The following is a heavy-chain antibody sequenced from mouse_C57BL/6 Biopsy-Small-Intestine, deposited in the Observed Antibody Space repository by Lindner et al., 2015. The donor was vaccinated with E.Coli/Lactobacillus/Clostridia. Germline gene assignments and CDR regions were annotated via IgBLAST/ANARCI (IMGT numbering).Heavy chain of an antibody. CDR2: IYPRSGNT. D-gene: IGHD2-5*01. J-gene: IGHJ4*01. Sequence: VQLQESGAELARPGASVKLSCKASGYTVTSYGISWVKQRTGQGLEWIGEIYPRSGNTYYNEKFKGKATLTADKSSSTAYMQLSSLTSEDSAVYFCASGAYYSNYYVMDYWGQGTSVTVSS. CDR1: GYTVTSYG. CDR3: ASGAYYSNYYVMDY. V-gene: IGHV1-81*01.